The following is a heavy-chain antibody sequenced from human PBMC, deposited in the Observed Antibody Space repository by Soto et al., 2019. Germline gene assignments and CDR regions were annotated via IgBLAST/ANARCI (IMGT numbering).Heavy chain of an antibody. J-gene: IGHJ4*02. CDR3: ARSLAYSYGAFAY. V-gene: IGHV4-59*01. Sequence: QVQLQEAGPGLVKPSETLSLTCTVSGASITNYYWTWIRPPPGKGLEWIGYMSNRGGTHSSPSLKTRITISVNTVKNQFSLKLSSVTAADTAVYCCARSLAYSYGAFAYWGQRTLRTFSS. D-gene: IGHD2-21*01. CDR2: MSNRGGT. CDR1: GASITNYY.